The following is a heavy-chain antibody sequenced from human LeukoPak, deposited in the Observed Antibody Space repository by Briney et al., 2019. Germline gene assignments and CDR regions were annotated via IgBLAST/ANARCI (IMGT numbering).Heavy chain of an antibody. Sequence: GGSLRLSCAASGFTVSSNYMSWVRQAPGKGLEWVSVIYSGGSTYYADSVKGRFTISRDNSKNTLYLQMNSLRAEDTAVYYCAKGLISGWYEALDIWGQGTMVTVSS. D-gene: IGHD6-19*01. CDR3: AKGLISGWYEALDI. V-gene: IGHV3-53*05. J-gene: IGHJ3*02. CDR1: GFTVSSNY. CDR2: IYSGGST.